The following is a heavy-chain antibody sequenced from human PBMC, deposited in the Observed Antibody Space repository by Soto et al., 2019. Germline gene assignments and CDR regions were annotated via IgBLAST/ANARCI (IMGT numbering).Heavy chain of an antibody. D-gene: IGHD3-10*01. CDR3: AKDRGVAPDGFDY. CDR1: GFTISSYA. Sequence: QVQLVESGGGVVQPGRSLRLSCAASGFTISSYAMHWVRQAPGKGLEWVAVISYDGSNKYYADSVKGRFTISRDNSKNTLYLQMKRLRAEDTDVYDCAKDRGVAPDGFDYWGQGTLVTVSS. J-gene: IGHJ4*02. V-gene: IGHV3-30*18. CDR2: ISYDGSNK.